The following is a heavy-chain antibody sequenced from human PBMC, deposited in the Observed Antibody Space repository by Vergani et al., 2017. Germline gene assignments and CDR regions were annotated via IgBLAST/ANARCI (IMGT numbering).Heavy chain of an antibody. V-gene: IGHV3-11*05. Sequence: QVQLVESGGGLVKPGGSLRLSCAASGFTFSDYYMSWIRQAPGKGLEWVSYISSSSSYTNYADSVKGRFTISRDNAKNSLYLQMNSLRAEDTAVYYCARNWFVYSSGWYEEALSYWGQGTLVTVSS. CDR1: GFTFSDYY. CDR3: ARNWFVYSSGWYEEALSY. D-gene: IGHD6-19*01. CDR2: ISSSSSYT. J-gene: IGHJ4*02.